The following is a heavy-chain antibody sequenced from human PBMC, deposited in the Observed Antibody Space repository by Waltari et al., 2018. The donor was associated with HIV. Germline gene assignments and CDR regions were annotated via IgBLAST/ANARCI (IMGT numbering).Heavy chain of an antibody. D-gene: IGHD6-19*01. J-gene: IGHJ4*02. CDR2: ISASSFIHT. CDR3: AHQISGQWLTPGH. V-gene: IGHV3-23*01. Sequence: EVQLLESGGGLVQPGESLRLSCTASGFAFNTYAMNWVRQAPGKGLEWVSAISASSFIHTYYADSVRGRFTVSRDNSKSTTYLQMNSLRVEDTAVYYCAHQISGQWLTPGHWGQGTLVTVSS. CDR1: GFAFNTYA.